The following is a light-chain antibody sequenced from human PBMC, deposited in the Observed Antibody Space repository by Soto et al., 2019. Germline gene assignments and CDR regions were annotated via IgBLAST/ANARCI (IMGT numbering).Light chain of an antibody. CDR1: QSISSY. Sequence: DIQMTQSPSSLSASVGDRVTITCRASQSISSYLNWYQQKLGKAPKLLIYAASSLQSGVPSRFSANGSGTDFTLTITSLHPEDFATYYCQQSYSIPWTFGQGTKVEIK. V-gene: IGKV1-39*01. CDR2: AAS. J-gene: IGKJ1*01. CDR3: QQSYSIPWT.